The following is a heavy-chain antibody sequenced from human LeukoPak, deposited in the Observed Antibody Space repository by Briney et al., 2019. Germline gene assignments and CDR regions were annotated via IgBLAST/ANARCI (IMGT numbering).Heavy chain of an antibody. V-gene: IGHV1-2*02. J-gene: IGHJ5*02. CDR1: GYKFRDHY. D-gene: IGHD4-17*01. CDR3: ARGYFGDYVLDT. Sequence: RASVKVSCQAYGYKFRDHYIHWVRHAPGQGLEYLGWINPNSGDTNYAQKFQGRVTLTRDTSIDTAYLHLDSLTSDYTAVYFCARGYFGDYVLDTWGQGSRVTVTS. CDR2: INPNSGDT.